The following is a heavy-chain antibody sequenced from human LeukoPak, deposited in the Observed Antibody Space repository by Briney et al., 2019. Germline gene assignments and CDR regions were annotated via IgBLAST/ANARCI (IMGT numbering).Heavy chain of an antibody. Sequence: GESLKISCQVSGYIFTNYWIGWVRQMPGKGLESMGIIYPADSDTTYSPSFQGQVTISADKSISTAYLQWSSLKASDTAMYYCARRAYDFWSGHQNWFDPWGQGTLVTVSS. V-gene: IGHV5-51*01. CDR1: GYIFTNYW. CDR3: ARRAYDFWSGHQNWFDP. CDR2: IYPADSDT. J-gene: IGHJ5*02. D-gene: IGHD3-3*01.